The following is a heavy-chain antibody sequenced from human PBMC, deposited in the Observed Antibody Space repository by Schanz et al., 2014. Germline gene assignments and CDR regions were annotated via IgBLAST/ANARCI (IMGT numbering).Heavy chain of an antibody. CDR1: GYNFTTYT. CDR2: INTNTGNP. CDR3: ARGEANWGQY. Sequence: QVQLVQSGSELTRPGASVKVSCKASGYNFTTYTMNWVRQAPGQGLEWMGWINTNTGNPTYAQGFTGRFVFSLDTSVSTAXXXXXXXXXXXTAVFFCARGEANWGQYWGQGTLVTVSS. J-gene: IGHJ4*02. V-gene: IGHV7-4-1*01. D-gene: IGHD7-27*01.